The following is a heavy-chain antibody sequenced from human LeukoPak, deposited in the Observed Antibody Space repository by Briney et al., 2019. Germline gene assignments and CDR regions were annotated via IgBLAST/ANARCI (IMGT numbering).Heavy chain of an antibody. J-gene: IGHJ4*02. CDR2: ITTSGSHI. D-gene: IGHD4-17*01. CDR3: ASLMTAVTIPDY. V-gene: IGHV3-21*01. Sequence: GGSLRLSCAASGFAFSSYSMNWIRQAPGXGLEWVSSITTSGSHIYYADSVKGRFTISRDNAKNSLYLQMNSLRAEDTAVYYCASLMTAVTIPDYWGQGTLVTVSS. CDR1: GFAFSSYS.